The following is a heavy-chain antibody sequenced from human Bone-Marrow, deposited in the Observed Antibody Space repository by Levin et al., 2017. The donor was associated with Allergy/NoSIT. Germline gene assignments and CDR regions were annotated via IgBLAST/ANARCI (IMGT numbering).Heavy chain of an antibody. V-gene: IGHV3-13*04. CDR3: AREGLYGGYDI. CDR2: VGACGDT. D-gene: IGHD5-12*01. CDR1: GFTFSTYD. Sequence: GGSLRLSCAASGFTFSTYDIHWVRQVTGKGLEVVPAVGACGDTYYAGSVKGRITISRENAKNSLYLQMNDLRAGDTALYYCAREGLYGGYDIWGQGSLVTVSS. J-gene: IGHJ4*02.